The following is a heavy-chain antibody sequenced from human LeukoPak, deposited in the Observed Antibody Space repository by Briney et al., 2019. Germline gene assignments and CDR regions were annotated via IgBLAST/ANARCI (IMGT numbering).Heavy chain of an antibody. CDR3: ARDGGVAVSMRYFEY. CDR2: IYHSGST. J-gene: IGHJ4*02. CDR1: GGSIGNYY. Sequence: PSETLSLTCTVSGGSIGNYYWSWIRQTPGKGLEWIGYIYHSGSTNYNPSLKSRVSISIDTSKNQFSLKLSSVTAADTAVYYCARDGGVAVSMRYFEYWGQGTLVTVSS. V-gene: IGHV4-59*01. D-gene: IGHD5/OR15-5a*01.